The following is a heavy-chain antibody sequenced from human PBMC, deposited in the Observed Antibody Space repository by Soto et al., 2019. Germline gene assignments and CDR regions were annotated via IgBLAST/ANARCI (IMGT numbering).Heavy chain of an antibody. CDR2: IGGNTGNT. V-gene: IGHV3-23*01. CDR3: AKNSGWFGS. J-gene: IGHJ5*01. CDR1: GFPFSDTD. D-gene: IGHD3-10*01. Sequence: GGSLRLSCAASGFPFSDTDMTWVRQAPGKGLEWVSTIGGNTGNTYYADSVEGRFTISRDDSKNTVYLQMNSLRADDTAVYYCAKNSGWFGSWGQGTLVTVSP.